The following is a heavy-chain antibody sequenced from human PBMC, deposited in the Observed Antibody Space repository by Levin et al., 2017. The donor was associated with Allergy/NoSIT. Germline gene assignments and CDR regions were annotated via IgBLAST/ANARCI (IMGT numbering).Heavy chain of an antibody. CDR2: ITGGGSDT. V-gene: IGHV3-23*01. Sequence: PGGSLRLSCAASGFAFGDYAMTWVRQAPGKGLEWVSDITGGGSDTWYGDSVKGWFTVSRDNSTDMLYLELNSLRVEDTGIYYCAKKQAGTSGFTFDVWGQGTAVTVSS. CDR3: AKKQAGTSGFTFDV. CDR1: GFAFGDYA. D-gene: IGHD6-19*01. J-gene: IGHJ3*01.